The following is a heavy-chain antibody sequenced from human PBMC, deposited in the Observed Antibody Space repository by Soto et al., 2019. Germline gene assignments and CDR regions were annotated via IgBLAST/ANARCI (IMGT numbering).Heavy chain of an antibody. CDR2: ISYDGSNK. CDR3: AKDAGGNYCSGGSCYSWNFDY. J-gene: IGHJ4*02. Sequence: GGSLRLSCAASGFTFSSYGMHWVRQAPGKGLEWVAVISYDGSNKYYADSVKGRFTISRDNSKNTLYLQMNSLRAEDTAVYYCAKDAGGNYCSGGSCYSWNFDYWGQGTLVTVSS. V-gene: IGHV3-30*18. CDR1: GFTFSSYG. D-gene: IGHD2-15*01.